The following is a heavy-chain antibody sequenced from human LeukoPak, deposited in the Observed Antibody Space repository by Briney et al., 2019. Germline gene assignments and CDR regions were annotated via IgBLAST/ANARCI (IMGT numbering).Heavy chain of an antibody. J-gene: IGHJ4*02. Sequence: EASVKVSCKASGYTFTGYYMHWVRQGPGQGLEWMGWISAYNGNTNYAQKLQGRVTMTTDTSTSTAYMELRSLRSDDTAVYYCARDEADFWSGYYIDYWGQGTLVTVSS. CDR2: ISAYNGNT. CDR3: ARDEADFWSGYYIDY. V-gene: IGHV1-18*04. D-gene: IGHD3-3*01. CDR1: GYTFTGYY.